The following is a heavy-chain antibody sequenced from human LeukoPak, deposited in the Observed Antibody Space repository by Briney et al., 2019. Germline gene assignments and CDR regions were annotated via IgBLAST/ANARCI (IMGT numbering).Heavy chain of an antibody. V-gene: IGHV3-21*01. Sequence: PGGSLRLSCAASGFTFSSYEMNWVRQAPEKGLEWVSSISSSSSYIYYADSVKGRFTISRDNAKNSLYLQMNSLRAEDTAVYYCARPLGYCSGGSCYNTDAFDIWGQGTMVTVSS. CDR2: ISSSSSYI. J-gene: IGHJ3*02. D-gene: IGHD2-15*01. CDR3: ARPLGYCSGGSCYNTDAFDI. CDR1: GFTFSSYE.